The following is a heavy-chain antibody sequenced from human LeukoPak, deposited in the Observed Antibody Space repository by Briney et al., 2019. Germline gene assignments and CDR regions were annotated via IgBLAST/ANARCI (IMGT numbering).Heavy chain of an antibody. Sequence: PGRSLRLSCAASGFTFSSYGMHWVRQAPGKGLEWVAVISYDGSNKYYADSVKGRFTISRDNSKNTLYLQMNSLRAEDTAVYYCAPYSYVPLSDYWGQGTLVTVSS. V-gene: IGHV3-30*03. J-gene: IGHJ4*02. D-gene: IGHD5-18*01. CDR2: ISYDGSNK. CDR1: GFTFSSYG. CDR3: APYSYVPLSDY.